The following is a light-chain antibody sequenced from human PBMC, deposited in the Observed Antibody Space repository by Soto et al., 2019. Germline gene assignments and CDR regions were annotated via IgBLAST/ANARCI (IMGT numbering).Light chain of an antibody. V-gene: IGKV1-27*01. CDR2: GTS. J-gene: IGKJ5*01. CDR3: QQANSFPRT. CDR1: QDISHF. Sequence: DIQMTHSPSSLSASVGDRVTLTCRASQDISHFLAWYQQRPGKVPKLLIYGTSTLQSGVPSRFSGSGSGTDFTLTISSLQPEDFATYYCQQANSFPRTFGQGTRLEIK.